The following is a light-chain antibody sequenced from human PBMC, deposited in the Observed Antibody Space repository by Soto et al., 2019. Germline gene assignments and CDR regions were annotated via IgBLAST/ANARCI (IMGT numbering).Light chain of an antibody. Sequence: GESVTITCRASQVISTSLAWYQVKPGKAPKLLIYAASTLESGVPSRFSATVSGTNFTLTISSLQPEDFATYYCQQLIRFPTKFGQGNKVDIK. CDR2: AAS. CDR3: QQLIRFPTK. CDR1: QVISTS. J-gene: IGKJ1*01. V-gene: IGKV1-9*01.